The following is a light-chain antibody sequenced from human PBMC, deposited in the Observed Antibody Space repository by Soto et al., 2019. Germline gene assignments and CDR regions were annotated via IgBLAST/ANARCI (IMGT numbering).Light chain of an antibody. CDR1: ESISSW. CDR3: QQYTSYPRT. V-gene: IGKV1-5*03. CDR2: KAS. J-gene: IGKJ1*01. Sequence: DIQMTQSPSTLSASVGDRVTITCRASESISSWLAWYQQKPGKAPKLLIYKASSLESGVPSRFSGSGSGTELTLTISSLKADDFATYYCQQYTSYPRTFGQGTKKEIK.